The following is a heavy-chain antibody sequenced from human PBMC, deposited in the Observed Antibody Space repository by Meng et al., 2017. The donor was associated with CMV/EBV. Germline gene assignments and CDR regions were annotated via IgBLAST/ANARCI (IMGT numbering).Heavy chain of an antibody. V-gene: IGHV4-4*07. CDR3: ARHGDTAMVVGIDY. J-gene: IGHJ4*02. CDR1: CGSTMTCY. CDR2: IYTSGTT. Sequence: LRGATPWPVHPSGTPFLACTVSCGSTMTCYCSWIGQPAGKGLEWIGRIYTSGTTNHNPSLKSRVPMAVDTAKNQFSLKLSSVTAADTAVYYCARHGDTAMVVGIDYWGQGTLVTVSS. D-gene: IGHD5-18*01.